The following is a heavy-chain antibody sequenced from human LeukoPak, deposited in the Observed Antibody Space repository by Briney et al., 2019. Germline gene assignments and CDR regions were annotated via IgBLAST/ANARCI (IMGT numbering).Heavy chain of an antibody. CDR3: ARALLPDDAFDI. D-gene: IGHD3-22*01. Sequence: GGSLRLSCAASGFSVSGKYMSWVRQAPGKGLEWVSTIYGGGSTYYADSVKGRFTISRDNSKNTLSLQMNSLRAEDTAVYYCARALLPDDAFDIWGQGTMVTVSS. CDR2: IYGGGST. V-gene: IGHV3-53*01. J-gene: IGHJ3*02. CDR1: GFSVSGKY.